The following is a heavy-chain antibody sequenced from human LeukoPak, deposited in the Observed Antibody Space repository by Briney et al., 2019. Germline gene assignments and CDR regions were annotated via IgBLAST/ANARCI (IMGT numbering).Heavy chain of an antibody. D-gene: IGHD3-22*01. V-gene: IGHV3-21*01. CDR1: GFTFSSYS. Sequence: PGGSLRRSVAASGFTFSSYSMNWVAKAQGKGLEGVSSISGSSSYIYYADSVKGRFTISRDNAKTSLYLQMYSLRAEDTAVYYCARDPGSGYVNNWFDPWGQGTLVTVSS. CDR3: ARDPGSGYVNNWFDP. J-gene: IGHJ5*02. CDR2: ISGSSSYI.